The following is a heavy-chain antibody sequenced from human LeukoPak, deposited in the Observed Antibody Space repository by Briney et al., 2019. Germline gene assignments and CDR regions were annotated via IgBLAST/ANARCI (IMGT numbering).Heavy chain of an antibody. CDR3: ARSPGYYDSSGYYV. Sequence: GGSLRLSCAASGFTFTSYGISWVRQAPGQGLEWMGWISAYNGNTNYAQKLQGRVTMTTDTSTSTAYMELRSLRSDDTAVYYCARSPGYYDSSGYYVWGQGTLVTVSS. J-gene: IGHJ4*02. V-gene: IGHV1-18*01. CDR1: GFTFTSYG. CDR2: ISAYNGNT. D-gene: IGHD3-22*01.